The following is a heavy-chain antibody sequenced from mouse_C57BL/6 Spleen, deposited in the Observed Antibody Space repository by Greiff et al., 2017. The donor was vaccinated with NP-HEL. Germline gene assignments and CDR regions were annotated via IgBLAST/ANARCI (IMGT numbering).Heavy chain of an antibody. V-gene: IGHV1-80*01. J-gene: IGHJ4*01. D-gene: IGHD6-1*01. CDR3: ARGGVPRQGGYYAMDY. CDR2: IYPGDGDT. CDR1: GYAFSSYW. Sequence: VQLQQSGAELVKPGASVKISCKASGYAFSSYWMNWVKQRPGKGLEWIGQIYPGDGDTNYNGKFKGKATLTADKSSSTAYMQLSSLTSEDSAVYFCARGGVPRQGGYYAMDYWGQGTSVTVSS.